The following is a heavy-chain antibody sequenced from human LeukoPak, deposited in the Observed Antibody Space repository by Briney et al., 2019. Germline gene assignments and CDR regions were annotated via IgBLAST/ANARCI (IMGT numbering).Heavy chain of an antibody. V-gene: IGHV4-39*07. CDR2: IFYTGKT. Sequence: SETLSPTCTVSGGSVYTSDYYWGRVRQPPGKGPEWIGDIFYTGKTNYNPSLKSRVSISIDTSKNQFSLKLTSVTAADTAVYYCARVFDSWGQGTLVTVSS. CDR1: GGSVYTSDYY. CDR3: ARVFDS. J-gene: IGHJ4*02.